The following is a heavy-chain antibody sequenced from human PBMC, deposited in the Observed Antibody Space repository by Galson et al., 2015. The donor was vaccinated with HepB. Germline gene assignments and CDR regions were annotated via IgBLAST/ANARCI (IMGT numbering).Heavy chain of an antibody. CDR2: MSYDGSYK. V-gene: IGHV3-30*18. CDR3: AKDLLVGIPMSNANPGFYYYGLDV. CDR1: GFTLSSYG. D-gene: IGHD1-14*01. Sequence: LRLSGAASGFTLSSYGLHWVRQAPGKGLEGVAVMSYDGSYKYYGDSVKGRFHIPRDNSQNTLELHLDSLRTEDTADYYCAKDLLVGIPMSNANPGFYYYGLDVWGPGTTVTVSS. J-gene: IGHJ6*02.